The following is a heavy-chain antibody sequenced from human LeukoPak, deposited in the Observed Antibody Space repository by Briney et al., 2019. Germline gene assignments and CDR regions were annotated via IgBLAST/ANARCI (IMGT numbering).Heavy chain of an antibody. CDR2: IKSRADGGTT. CDR3: TTPVHYSASRFDF. V-gene: IGHV3-15*01. D-gene: IGHD3-22*01. J-gene: IGHJ4*02. CDR1: RLPFSIAW. Sequence: PGGSLRLSCAGSRLPFSIAWMTWVRQAPGKGLEWVVRIKSRADGGTTDYAAPVKGRFAISRDDSKSMVYLQMNSLRTEGTAVYYCTTPVHYSASRFDFWGQGTLVTVSS.